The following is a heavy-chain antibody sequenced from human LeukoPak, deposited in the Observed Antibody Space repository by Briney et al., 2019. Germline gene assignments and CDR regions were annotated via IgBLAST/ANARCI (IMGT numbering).Heavy chain of an antibody. CDR1: GGSISSYY. Sequence: SETLSLTCTVSGGSISSYYWSWIRQPAGKGLEWIGRIYTSGSTNYNPSLKSRVTVSVDTSKNQFSLKLSSVTAADTAVYYCARLNLGQQLEYYFDYWGQGTLVTVSS. D-gene: IGHD6-13*01. CDR3: ARLNLGQQLEYYFDY. J-gene: IGHJ4*02. V-gene: IGHV4-4*07. CDR2: IYTSGST.